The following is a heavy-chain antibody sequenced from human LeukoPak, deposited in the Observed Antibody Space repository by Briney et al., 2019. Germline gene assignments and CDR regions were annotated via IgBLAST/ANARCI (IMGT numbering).Heavy chain of an antibody. CDR1: GYTLTELS. Sequence: ASVKVSCKVSGYTLTELSMHWVRQAAGKGLEWMGGFDPEDGETIYAQKFQGRVTMTEDTSTDTAYMELSSLRSEDTAVYYCATVYCSGGSCYSEFGYWGQGTLVTVSS. CDR2: FDPEDGET. CDR3: ATVYCSGGSCYSEFGY. D-gene: IGHD2-15*01. V-gene: IGHV1-24*01. J-gene: IGHJ4*02.